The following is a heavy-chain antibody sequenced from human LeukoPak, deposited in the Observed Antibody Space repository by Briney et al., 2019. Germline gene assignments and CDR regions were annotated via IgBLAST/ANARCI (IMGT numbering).Heavy chain of an antibody. V-gene: IGHV4-4*07. CDR3: ARQIEYCSSTSCPFDWFDP. D-gene: IGHD2-2*01. Sequence: PSETLSLTCTVSGGSISSYYWSWIRQPAGKGLEWIGRIYTSGSTNYNPSLKSRVTISVDTSKNQFSLKLSSVTAADTAVYYCARQIEYCSSTSCPFDWFDPWGQGTLVTVSS. J-gene: IGHJ5*02. CDR1: GGSISSYY. CDR2: IYTSGST.